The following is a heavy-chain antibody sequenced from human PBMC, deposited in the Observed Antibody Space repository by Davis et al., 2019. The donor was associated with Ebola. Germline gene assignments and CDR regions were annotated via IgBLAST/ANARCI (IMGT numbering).Heavy chain of an antibody. J-gene: IGHJ6*02. Sequence: GESLKISCAASGFTFSSYEMNRVRQAPGKGLEWVSYISSSRSTLYYADPVKGRFTISSDNSENTLYLQMNSLRAEDTAVYYCAKASWGLLGSEAYYYGMDVWGQGTTVTVSS. D-gene: IGHD7-27*01. CDR3: AKASWGLLGSEAYYYGMDV. V-gene: IGHV3-48*03. CDR1: GFTFSSYE. CDR2: ISSSRSTL.